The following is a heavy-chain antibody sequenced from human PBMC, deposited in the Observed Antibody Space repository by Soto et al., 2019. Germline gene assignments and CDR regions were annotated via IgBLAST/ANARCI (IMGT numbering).Heavy chain of an antibody. Sequence: GGSLRLSCAVSGLTFSDAWVSWVRQAPGKGLEWVSAISGSGGSTYYADSVKGRFTISRDNSKNTLYLQMNSLRAEDTAVYYCANPPSGGYYFSPLYDWGQGTLVPVAS. V-gene: IGHV3-23*01. D-gene: IGHD3-3*01. CDR3: ANPPSGGYYFSPLYD. CDR2: ISGSGGST. J-gene: IGHJ4*02. CDR1: GLTFSDAW.